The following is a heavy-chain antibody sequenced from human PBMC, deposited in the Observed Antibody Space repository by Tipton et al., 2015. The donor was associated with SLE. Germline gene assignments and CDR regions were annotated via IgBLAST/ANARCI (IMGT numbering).Heavy chain of an antibody. CDR2: ITQSGVT. D-gene: IGHD2-15*01. V-gene: IGHV4-34*01. CDR1: GGSFSGYY. Sequence: TLSLTCAVSGGSFSGYYWYWVRQPPEQGLEWIGEITQSGVTNYNPSLKSRVTMSLDTSKNQFSLKLTSVTAADTAVYYCAREGYCSGGSCYPGWFDPWGQGTLVTVSS. J-gene: IGHJ5*02. CDR3: AREGYCSGGSCYPGWFDP.